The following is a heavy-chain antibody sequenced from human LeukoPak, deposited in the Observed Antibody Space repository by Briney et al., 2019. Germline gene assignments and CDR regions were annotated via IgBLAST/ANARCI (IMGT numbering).Heavy chain of an antibody. CDR2: ISGSGGST. CDR3: AKIPLDGDYSYFDY. D-gene: IGHD4-17*01. Sequence: PGGSLRLSCAASGYTFSRYAMSWDRQAPGKGLEWVSVISGSGGSTYYADSVKGRFTISRDNSKNTLYLQMNSLRAEDTAVYYCAKIPLDGDYSYFDYWGQGTLVTVSS. J-gene: IGHJ4*02. CDR1: GYTFSRYA. V-gene: IGHV3-23*01.